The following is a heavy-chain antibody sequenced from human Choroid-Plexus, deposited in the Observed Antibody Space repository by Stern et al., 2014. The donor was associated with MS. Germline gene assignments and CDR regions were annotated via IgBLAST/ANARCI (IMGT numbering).Heavy chain of an antibody. V-gene: IGHV3-30*18. Sequence: VQLLQSGGGVVQPGRPLRLSCAASGFTFGSCAMHWVRQAPGKGLEWGAGVSYDGSNKYYADSVKGRFTVSRDNSQNTLYMQMSSLRAEDTAVYYCAKDRQYLTYFFDHWGQGSRVTVSS. D-gene: IGHD2-8*01. CDR1: GFTFGSCA. J-gene: IGHJ5*02. CDR3: AKDRQYLTYFFDH. CDR2: VSYDGSNK.